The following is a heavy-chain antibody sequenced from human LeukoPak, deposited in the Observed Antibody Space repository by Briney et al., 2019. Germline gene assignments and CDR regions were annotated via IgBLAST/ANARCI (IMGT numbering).Heavy chain of an antibody. CDR3: ATGGRYYDSSGYYY. CDR1: GYTLTELS. D-gene: IGHD3-22*01. CDR2: FDPEDGET. Sequence: ASVKVSCKVSGYTLTELSMHWVRQAPGKGLEWMGGFDPEDGETIYAQKFRGRVTMTEDTSTDTAYMELSSLRSEDTVVYYCATGGRYYDSSGYYYWGQGTLVTVSS. V-gene: IGHV1-24*01. J-gene: IGHJ4*02.